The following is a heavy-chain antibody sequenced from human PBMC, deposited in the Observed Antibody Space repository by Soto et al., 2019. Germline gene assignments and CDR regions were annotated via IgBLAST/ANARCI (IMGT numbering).Heavy chain of an antibody. J-gene: IGHJ5*02. D-gene: IGHD2-2*01. CDR3: ARIAMPARPRWYNWFDP. CDR1: GYTFNDYE. Sequence: QEQLVQSAAEVKKPGASVKVSCMTSGYTFNDYEINWVRQATGQGLEWIGWMNPNSGETGYAQRFQGRVTMTTSTSLSTAYLELSSLTSDDTAVYYCARIAMPARPRWYNWFDPWGLGTLVTVSS. CDR2: MNPNSGET. V-gene: IGHV1-8*02.